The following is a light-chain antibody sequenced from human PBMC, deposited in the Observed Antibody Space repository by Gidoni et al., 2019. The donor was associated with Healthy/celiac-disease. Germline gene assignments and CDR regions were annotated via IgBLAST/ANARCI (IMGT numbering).Light chain of an antibody. CDR1: QSISSY. Sequence: DIQMTQSPSSLSASVGERVTITCRASQSISSYLNWYQQKPGKATKLLTYAASSLQSGVPSRFSGSGSGTDFTLTISSLQPEDFATYYCQQSYSTRWTFGQGTKVEIK. V-gene: IGKV1-39*01. CDR3: QQSYSTRWT. J-gene: IGKJ1*01. CDR2: AAS.